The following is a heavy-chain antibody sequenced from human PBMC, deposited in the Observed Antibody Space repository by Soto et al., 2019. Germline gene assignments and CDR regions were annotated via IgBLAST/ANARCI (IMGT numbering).Heavy chain of an antibody. CDR2: ISYDGSNK. V-gene: IGHV3-30*03. J-gene: IGHJ4*02. Sequence: PGGSLRLSCAAYGFTFSSYALHWVRQAAGKGVGWVALISYDGSNKYYADSVKGRFTISRDNSKNTLYLQMNSLIAEDTAVYYCAIDQVGSYGSVFACWGRGTLVTVSA. D-gene: IGHD1-26*01. CDR1: GFTFSSYA. CDR3: AIDQVGSYGSVFAC.